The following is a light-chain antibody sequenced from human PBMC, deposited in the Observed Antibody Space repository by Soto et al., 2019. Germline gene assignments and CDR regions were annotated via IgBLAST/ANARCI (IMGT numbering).Light chain of an antibody. CDR1: QSVNNF. Sequence: VLTQSPATLSLSPGDRATLSCRASQSVNNFLAWYQQKPGQTPRLLIYDASKRATGIPGRFVGSGSGTDFTLTISSLEPEDFAVYYCQQRSNWPPALSFGGGT. CDR2: DAS. J-gene: IGKJ4*01. V-gene: IGKV3-11*01. CDR3: QQRSNWPPALS.